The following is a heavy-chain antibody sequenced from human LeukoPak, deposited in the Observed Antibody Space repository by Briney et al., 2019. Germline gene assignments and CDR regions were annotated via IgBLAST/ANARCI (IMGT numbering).Heavy chain of an antibody. V-gene: IGHV3-23*01. Sequence: TGGSLRLSGAASGFNFGIYDMGWVRQAPGKGLEWVSGIRASGATYYADSVRGRFTVSRDNSNNTLFLQLNNVRAEDTAIFYCASWDLPFWGQGTVVSVSS. CDR1: GFNFGIYD. CDR3: ASWDLPF. D-gene: IGHD1-26*01. CDR2: IRASGAT. J-gene: IGHJ3*01.